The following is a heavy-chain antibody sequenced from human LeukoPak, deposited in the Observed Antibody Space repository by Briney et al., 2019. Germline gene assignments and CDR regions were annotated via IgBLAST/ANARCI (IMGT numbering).Heavy chain of an antibody. CDR2: ISGSGGST. V-gene: IGHV3-23*01. CDR3: AKDRSPGFGFLEWLPFDY. J-gene: IGHJ4*02. Sequence: GGSLRLSCAASGFTFSSYAMSWVRQAPGKGLEWVSAISGSGGSTYYADSVKGRFTISRDNSKNTLYLQMNSLRAEDTAVYYCAKDRSPGFGFLEWLPFDYWGQGTLVTVSS. CDR1: GFTFSSYA. D-gene: IGHD3-3*01.